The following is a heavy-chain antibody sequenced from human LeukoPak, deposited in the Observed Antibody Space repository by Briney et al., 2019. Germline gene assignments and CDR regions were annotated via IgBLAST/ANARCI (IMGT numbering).Heavy chain of an antibody. J-gene: IGHJ6*02. Sequence: GGSLRLSCAASGFTFSSYSMNWVRQAPGKGLEWVSSISSSSSYIYYADSVKGRFTISRDNAKNSLYLQMNSLRAEDTAVYYCARLSYSPLYYYYGMDVWGQGTTVTVSS. V-gene: IGHV3-21*04. CDR3: ARLSYSPLYYYYGMDV. CDR2: ISSSSSYI. CDR1: GFTFSSYS. D-gene: IGHD2-21*01.